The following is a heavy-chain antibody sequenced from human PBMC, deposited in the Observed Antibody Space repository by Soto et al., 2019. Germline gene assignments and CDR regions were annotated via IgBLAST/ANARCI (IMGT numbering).Heavy chain of an antibody. CDR2: ISYDGSNK. J-gene: IGHJ4*02. D-gene: IGHD3-3*01. CDR1: GFTFSSFG. Sequence: GGSLRLSCAASGFTFSSFGMHWVRQDPGKGLGWVAVISYDGSNKYYADSVKGRFTISRDNSKNTLYLQMNSLRAEDTAVYYCAKVSWDATIRSLEWSLDYWGQGTLVTVSS. V-gene: IGHV3-30*18. CDR3: AKVSWDATIRSLEWSLDY.